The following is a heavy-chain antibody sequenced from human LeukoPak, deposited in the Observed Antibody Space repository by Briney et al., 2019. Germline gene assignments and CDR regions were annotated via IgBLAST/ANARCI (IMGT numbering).Heavy chain of an antibody. Sequence: PGGSLRLSCAASGFTFSSCGFHWVRQAPGKGLEWVAVIWYDGTHKYYADSVKGRLTISRDNPKNTVYLQMNSLRAEDTAVYYCVKDRGDGYRGFDYWGQGTLVTVSS. D-gene: IGHD5-24*01. CDR3: VKDRGDGYRGFDY. V-gene: IGHV3-33*06. J-gene: IGHJ4*02. CDR1: GFTFSSCG. CDR2: IWYDGTHK.